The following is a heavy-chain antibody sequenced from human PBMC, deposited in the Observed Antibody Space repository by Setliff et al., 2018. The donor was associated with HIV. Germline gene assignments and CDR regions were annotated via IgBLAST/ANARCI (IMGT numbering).Heavy chain of an antibody. CDR2: IYRSGST. J-gene: IGHJ6*02. CDR3: ARAMRGVVVTNMYYYYGMDV. CDR1: GGSTSSDT. Sequence: SETLSLTCSVSGGSTSSDTWSWIRQPAGQGLEWIGRIYRSGSTNYNTPLESRVTMSVDTSKNQFSLKLSSVTAADTAVYYCARAMRGVVVTNMYYYYGMDVWGQGTTVTVSS. V-gene: IGHV4-4*07. D-gene: IGHD2-21*02.